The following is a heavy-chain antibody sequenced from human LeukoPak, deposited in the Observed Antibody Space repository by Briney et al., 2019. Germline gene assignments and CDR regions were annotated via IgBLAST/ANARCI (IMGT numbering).Heavy chain of an antibody. J-gene: IGHJ4*02. CDR1: GFTFSSYE. CDR3: AREAAGSSDY. CDR2: ISSGGTMK. V-gene: IGHV3-48*03. D-gene: IGHD2-15*01. Sequence: QPGGSLRLSCVASGFTFSSYEMNWVRQAPGKGLEWISYISSGGTMKYYADSVKGRFTISRDNARNSLSLQMNSLRAEDTAIYYCAREAAGSSDYWAPGTLVTASS.